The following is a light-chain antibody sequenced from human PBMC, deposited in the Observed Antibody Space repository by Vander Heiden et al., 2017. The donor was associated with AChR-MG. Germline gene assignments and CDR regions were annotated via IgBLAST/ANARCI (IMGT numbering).Light chain of an antibody. CDR3: ATWDDSLNGYV. Sequence: QSVLTQPPSASGTPGQRVTISCSGSISNIGINTVNWDQQLPGTAPKLLIYTNNQRPSGVPDRFSGSKSGTSASLASSGLQSEEEADYYCATWDDSLNGYVFGTGTKVTVL. CDR1: ISNIGINT. J-gene: IGLJ1*01. CDR2: TNN. V-gene: IGLV1-44*01.